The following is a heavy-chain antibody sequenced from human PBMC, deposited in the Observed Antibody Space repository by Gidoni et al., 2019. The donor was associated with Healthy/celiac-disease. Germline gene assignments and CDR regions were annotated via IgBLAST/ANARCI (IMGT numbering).Heavy chain of an antibody. J-gene: IGHJ6*02. D-gene: IGHD6-13*01. V-gene: IGHV4-31*03. CDR2: IYYSGST. CDR1: GGSISSGGYY. CDR3: ARDKLIAAAAGYNGMDV. Sequence: QVQLQESGPGLVKPSQTLSLTCTVSGGSISSGGYYWSWIRQHPGKGLEWIGYIYYSGSTYYNPSLKSRVTISVDTSKNQFSLKLSSVTAADTAVYYCARDKLIAAAAGYNGMDVWGQGTTVTVSS.